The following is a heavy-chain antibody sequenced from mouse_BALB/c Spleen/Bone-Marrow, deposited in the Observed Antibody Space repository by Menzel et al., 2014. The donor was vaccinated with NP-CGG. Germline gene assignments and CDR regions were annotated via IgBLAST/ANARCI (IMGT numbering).Heavy chain of an antibody. CDR1: GFTFSSFA. D-gene: IGHD1-1*01. CDR2: ISSGSSTI. V-gene: IGHV5-17*02. J-gene: IGHJ2*01. Sequence: EVQGVESGGGLVQPGGSRKLSCAASGFTFSSFAMHWVRQAPEKGLEWVAYISSGSSTIYYADTVMGRFTISRDNPKNTRFLQMTSLRSEDTAMYYCARSGSSAGYFDYWGQGTTLTVSS. CDR3: ARSGSSAGYFDY.